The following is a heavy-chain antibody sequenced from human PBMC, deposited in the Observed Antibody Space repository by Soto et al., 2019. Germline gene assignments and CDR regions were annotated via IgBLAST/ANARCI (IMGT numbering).Heavy chain of an antibody. CDR2: LYYSGNT. CDR1: GGSISPFY. CDR3: ARGGGVAARNIDY. J-gene: IGHJ4*02. V-gene: IGHV4-59*01. Sequence: ETLPLTCTVSGGSISPFYWSWVRQPPGKGLEWIGYLYYSGNTNYNPSLKSRVTISVDASKNQVSLRLTSVTAADTAVYYCARGGGVAARNIDYWCQGPGVTVSS. D-gene: IGHD2-15*01.